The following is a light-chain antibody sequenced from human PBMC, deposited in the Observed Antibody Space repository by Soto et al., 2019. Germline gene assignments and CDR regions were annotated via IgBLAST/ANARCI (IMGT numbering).Light chain of an antibody. J-gene: IGKJ3*01. CDR2: EAS. CDR3: QQRGVWPPLFT. CDR1: QSVGSN. V-gene: IGKV3-11*01. Sequence: EIVLTQSPDTLSLSPGESANLSCRASQSVGSNFAWYHQKPCQAPMLLIYEASKRATGIPARSSGSGSGTDFRLTISNRGAKNFAVYNCQQRGVWPPLFTFGPGNKVYTK.